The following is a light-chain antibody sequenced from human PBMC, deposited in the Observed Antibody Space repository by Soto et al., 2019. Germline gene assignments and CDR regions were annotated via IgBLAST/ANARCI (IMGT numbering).Light chain of an antibody. CDR3: SSYTSSSTLYV. CDR1: SNDVGGYNY. V-gene: IGLV2-14*01. CDR2: DVS. J-gene: IGLJ1*01. Sequence: QSALTQPASVSGSPGQSITISCTGTSNDVGGYNYVSWYQQHPGKAPKLMIYDVSNRPSGVSNRFSGSKSSNTASLTISGLQAEDEADYYCSSYTSSSTLYVFGTGTKVTVL.